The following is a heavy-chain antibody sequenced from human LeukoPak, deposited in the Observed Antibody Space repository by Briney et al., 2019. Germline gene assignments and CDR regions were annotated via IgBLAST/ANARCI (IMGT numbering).Heavy chain of an antibody. Sequence: GGSLRLSCAASGFTFSSYSMHWVRQAPGKGLVCVSRINSDGTSPDYADSVKGRFAISRDNAKNTLYLQMNTLRGEDTAVYHCARGNFYALDVWGQGTTVTVSS. J-gene: IGHJ6*02. CDR3: ARGNFYALDV. CDR1: GFTFSSYS. CDR2: INSDGTSP. V-gene: IGHV3-74*01.